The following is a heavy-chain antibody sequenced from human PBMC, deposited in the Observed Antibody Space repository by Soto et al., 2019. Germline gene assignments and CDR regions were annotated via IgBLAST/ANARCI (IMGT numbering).Heavy chain of an antibody. J-gene: IGHJ4*02. CDR2: IYYSGST. CDR3: AKDGPHYYDSSGYDY. V-gene: IGHV4-31*03. D-gene: IGHD3-22*01. Sequence: SETLALTCTVSGGSISSGGYYWSWIRQHPGKGLEWIGYIYYSGSTYYNPSLESRVTISVDTSKNTLYLQMNSLRAEDTAVYYCAKDGPHYYDSSGYDYWGQGTLVTVSS. CDR1: GGSISSGGYY.